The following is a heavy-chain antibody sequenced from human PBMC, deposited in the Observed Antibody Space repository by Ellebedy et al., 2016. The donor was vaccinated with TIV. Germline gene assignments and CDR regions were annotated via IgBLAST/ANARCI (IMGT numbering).Heavy chain of an antibody. V-gene: IGHV3-33*08. CDR3: ARAWIPYGLDV. CDR1: GFTFSAFG. CDR2: IWYDGSDK. J-gene: IGHJ6*02. D-gene: IGHD5-12*01. Sequence: PGGSLRLSCEASGFTFSAFGIHWVRQAPGKGLEWVAHIWYDGSDKYYADSVKGRFTIYRDNSKSTLYLQMSSLRGEDTAVYYCARAWIPYGLDVWGHGTTVTVSS.